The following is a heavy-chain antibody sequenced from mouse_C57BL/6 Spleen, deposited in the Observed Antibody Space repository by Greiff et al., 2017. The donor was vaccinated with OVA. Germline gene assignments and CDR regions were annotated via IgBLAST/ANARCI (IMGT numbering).Heavy chain of an antibody. Sequence: VQLQQPGAELVRPGTSVKLSCKASGYTFTSYWMHWVKQRPGQGLEWIGVIDPSDSYTNYNQKFKGKATLTVDTSSSTAYMQLSSLTSEDSAVYYCARVYGNRKDWFAYWGQGTLVTVSA. CDR3: ARVYGNRKDWFAY. CDR1: GYTFTSYW. V-gene: IGHV1-59*01. J-gene: IGHJ3*01. CDR2: IDPSDSYT. D-gene: IGHD2-1*01.